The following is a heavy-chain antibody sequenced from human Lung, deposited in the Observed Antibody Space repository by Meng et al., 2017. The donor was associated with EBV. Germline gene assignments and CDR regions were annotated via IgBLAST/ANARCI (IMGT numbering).Heavy chain of an antibody. D-gene: IGHD1-14*01. CDR2: MNTKTGNP. CDR3: ARDDNGAPDY. Sequence: HVQLVQSGAEGKKPGASVKVSCKASGYTFTNYGITWVRQAPGQGLEWMGWMNTKTGNPTYAQGFTGRFVFSLDTSVSTAYLQISSLKAEDTAMYYCARDDNGAPDYWGQGTLVTVSS. CDR1: GYTFTNYG. V-gene: IGHV7-4-1*02. J-gene: IGHJ4*02.